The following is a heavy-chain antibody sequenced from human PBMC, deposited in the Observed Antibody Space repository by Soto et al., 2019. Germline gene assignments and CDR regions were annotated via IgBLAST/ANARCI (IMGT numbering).Heavy chain of an antibody. D-gene: IGHD2-15*01. CDR1: GDSISSGGYY. CDR2: IFYSAST. V-gene: IGHV4-31*03. CDR3: AREREEYCSGGTCPNYYYYAMDV. Sequence: TLSLTCTVSGDSISSGGYYWSWIRQHPGKGLEWIGYIFYSASTYYNPSLKSRLTISVDTSKNQFSLKLSSVTAADTAVYYCAREREEYCSGGTCPNYYYYAMDVWGQGTTVTVSS. J-gene: IGHJ6*02.